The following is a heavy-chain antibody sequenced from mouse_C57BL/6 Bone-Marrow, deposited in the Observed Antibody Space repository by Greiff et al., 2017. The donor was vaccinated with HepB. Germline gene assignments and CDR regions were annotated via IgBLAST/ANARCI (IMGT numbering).Heavy chain of an antibody. V-gene: IGHV1-69*01. D-gene: IGHD4-1*01. J-gene: IGHJ2*01. CDR1: GYTFTSYW. Sequence: QVQLQQSGAELVMPGASVKLSCKASGYTFTSYWMHWVKQRPGQGLEWIGEIDPSDSYTNYNQKFKGKSTLTVDKSSSTAYMQLSSLTSEDSAVYYCARAPTLGFDYWGQGTTLTVSS. CDR3: ARAPTLGFDY. CDR2: IDPSDSYT.